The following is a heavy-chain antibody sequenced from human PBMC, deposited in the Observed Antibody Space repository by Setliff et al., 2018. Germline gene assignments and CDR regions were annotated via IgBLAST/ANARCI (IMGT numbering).Heavy chain of an antibody. CDR3: ARGSRGFDY. CDR1: GYTLTNYP. Sequence: GASVKVSCKASGYTLTNYPIHWLRQAPGQRPEWMGWINVGNGNTKYSQEFQDRVAITRDTSASTAYMELSSLTSEDTAVYFCARGSRGFDYWGQGALVTVSS. CDR2: INVGNGNT. V-gene: IGHV1-3*01. J-gene: IGHJ4*02.